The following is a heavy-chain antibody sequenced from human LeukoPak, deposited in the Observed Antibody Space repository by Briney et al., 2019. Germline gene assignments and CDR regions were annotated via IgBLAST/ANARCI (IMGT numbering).Heavy chain of an antibody. CDR1: GGSISSSSYY. Sequence: SEILSLTCTVSGGSISSSSYYWGWIRQPPGKGLEWIGSIYYSGSTYYNPSLKSRVTISVDTSKNQFSLKLSSVTAADTAVYSCARRLTMVRGVWNWFDPWGQGTLVTVSS. CDR3: ARRLTMVRGVWNWFDP. J-gene: IGHJ5*02. CDR2: IYYSGST. D-gene: IGHD3-10*01. V-gene: IGHV4-39*07.